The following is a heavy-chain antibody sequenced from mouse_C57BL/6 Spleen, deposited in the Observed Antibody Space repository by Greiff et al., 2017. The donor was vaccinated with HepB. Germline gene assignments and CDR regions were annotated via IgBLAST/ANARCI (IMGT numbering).Heavy chain of an antibody. CDR2: ISDGGSYT. Sequence: EVQLQQSGGGLVKPGGSLKLSCAASGFTFSSYAMSWVRQTPEKRLEWVATISDGGSYTYYPDNVKGRFTISRDNAKNNLYLQMSHLKSEDTAMYYCARDPYDYDGGYFDYWGQGTTLTVSS. J-gene: IGHJ2*01. CDR1: GFTFSSYA. CDR3: ARDPYDYDGGYFDY. D-gene: IGHD2-4*01. V-gene: IGHV5-4*01.